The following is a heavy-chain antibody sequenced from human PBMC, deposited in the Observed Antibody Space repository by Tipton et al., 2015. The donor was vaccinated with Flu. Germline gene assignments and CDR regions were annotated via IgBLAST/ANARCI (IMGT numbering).Heavy chain of an antibody. J-gene: IGHJ5*02. Sequence: TLSLTCPVSGYSISSGYYWGWIRQPPGKRLEWIGNIYRNGKTYYNPSLKSRVTISVDTSKNQFSLQLNSVTPEDTAVYYCARVDVGQYDTSGDHYWKWIDPWGQGTLVTVSS. CDR2: IYRNGKT. V-gene: IGHV4-38-2*02. D-gene: IGHD3-22*01. CDR3: ARVDVGQYDTSGDHYWKWIDP. CDR1: GYSISSGYY.